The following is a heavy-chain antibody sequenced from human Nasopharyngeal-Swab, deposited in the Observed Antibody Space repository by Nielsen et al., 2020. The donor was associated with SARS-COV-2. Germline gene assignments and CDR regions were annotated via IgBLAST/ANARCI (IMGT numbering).Heavy chain of an antibody. V-gene: IGHV5-51*01. Sequence: GESLKISCQGSGYNFNTYWTGWVRQMPGKGLEWVAIIHPYDSATRYSPSFQGQVTISADKSISTAYLQWSSLKASDAAMYYCARQPTAAAAMDVWGQGTTVTVSS. CDR1: GYNFNTYW. D-gene: IGHD6-13*01. J-gene: IGHJ6*02. CDR3: ARQPTAAAAMDV. CDR2: IHPYDSAT.